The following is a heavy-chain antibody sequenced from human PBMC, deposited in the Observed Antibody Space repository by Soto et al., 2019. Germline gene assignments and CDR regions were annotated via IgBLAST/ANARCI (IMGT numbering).Heavy chain of an antibody. CDR3: ARALRNGYFYGMDI. Sequence: AAVKVSCKASGYAFSNNFMHWVRQAPAQGLEWMGVINPTTGLTSNAQKFQGRITMTSDTSSSTAYMELSSLRSEDTAVYYCARALRNGYFYGMDIWGQGTTVTVSS. CDR1: GYAFSNNF. J-gene: IGHJ6*02. CDR2: INPTTGLT. D-gene: IGHD2-8*01. V-gene: IGHV1-46*01.